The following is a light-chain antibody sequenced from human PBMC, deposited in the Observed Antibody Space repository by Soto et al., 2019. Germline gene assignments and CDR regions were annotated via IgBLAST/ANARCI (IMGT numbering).Light chain of an antibody. J-gene: IGLJ3*02. Sequence: QSALTQPRSVSGSPVQSVTISCTGTSSCVGDYNYVSWYQQYPIKAPKLVIYDVSKRPSGVPDRFSGSKSGNTDSLTISGIKDEDEADYYCCSFAGSYTFWVFGGGTKLTVL. CDR3: CSFAGSYTFWV. CDR2: DVS. CDR1: SSCVGDYNY. V-gene: IGLV2-11*01.